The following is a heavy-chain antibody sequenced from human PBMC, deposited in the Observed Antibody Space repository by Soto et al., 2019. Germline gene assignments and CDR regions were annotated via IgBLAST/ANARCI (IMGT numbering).Heavy chain of an antibody. J-gene: IGHJ6*03. D-gene: IGHD6-13*01. Sequence: GGSLRLSCAASGFTFSSYAMSWVRQAPGKGLEWVSAISGSGGSTYYADSVKGRFTISRDNSKNTLYLQMNSLRAEDTAVYYCAKNRAAAGTYKFYYYMDVWGKGTTVTVSS. V-gene: IGHV3-23*01. CDR3: AKNRAAAGTYKFYYYMDV. CDR2: ISGSGGST. CDR1: GFTFSSYA.